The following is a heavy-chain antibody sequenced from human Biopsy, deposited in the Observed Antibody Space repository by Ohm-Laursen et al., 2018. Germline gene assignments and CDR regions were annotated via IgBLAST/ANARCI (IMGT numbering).Heavy chain of an antibody. CDR3: AKGGYCTTSSCYMDLDY. V-gene: IGHV3-23*01. J-gene: IGHJ4*02. Sequence: GQTLSLTCAAPGFTFSGYAMNWVRQAPGKGLEWVSTISGSGGNTYYADSVRGRFTVSRDGSKSTLYLQMSSLSAEDTAFYYCAKGGYCTTSSCYMDLDYWGQGTLVTVSS. CDR1: GFTFSGYA. D-gene: IGHD2-2*02. CDR2: ISGSGGNT.